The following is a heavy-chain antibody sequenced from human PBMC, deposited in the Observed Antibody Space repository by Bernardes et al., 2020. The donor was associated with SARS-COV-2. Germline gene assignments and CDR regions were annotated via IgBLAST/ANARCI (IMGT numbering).Heavy chain of an antibody. CDR3: ARETFLTGWPSIDY. D-gene: IGHD6-19*01. J-gene: IGHJ4*02. V-gene: IGHV4-4*07. CDR2: IYDSGST. Sequence: SETLSLTCIVSGAFLSSYYWSWIRQPAGKGLEWIGRIYDSGSTEYNPSLKSRVTMSADTSMNQFSLNLGSVTAADTAVYYCARETFLTGWPSIDYWGQGSLVTVSS. CDR1: GAFLSSYY.